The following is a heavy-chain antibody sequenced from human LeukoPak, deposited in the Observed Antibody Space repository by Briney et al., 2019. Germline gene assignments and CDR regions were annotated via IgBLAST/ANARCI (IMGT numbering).Heavy chain of an antibody. CDR1: GGSISSSSYY. J-gene: IGHJ4*02. V-gene: IGHV4-61*01. CDR3: AREKGDYYDSS. CDR2: IYYSGST. D-gene: IGHD3-22*01. Sequence: SETLSLTCTVSGGSISSSSYYWSWIRQPPGKGLEWIGYIYYSGSTNYNPSLKSRVTISVDTSKNQFSLKLSSVTAADTAVYYCAREKGDYYDSSWGQGTLVTVSS.